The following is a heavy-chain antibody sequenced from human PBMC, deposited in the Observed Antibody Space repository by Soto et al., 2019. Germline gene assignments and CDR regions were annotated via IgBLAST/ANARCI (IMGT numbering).Heavy chain of an antibody. CDR2: ISYDGSNK. J-gene: IGHJ4*02. D-gene: IGHD6-19*01. Sequence: QVQLVESGGGVVQPGRSLRLSCAASGFTFSSYTMHWVRQAPGKGLEWVALISYDGSNKYYADSVKGRFTISRDNSENTLYLQRNSLGAEDTAVYYCARGAGIAVAGTSFDYWGQGTLVTVSS. V-gene: IGHV3-30-3*01. CDR3: ARGAGIAVAGTSFDY. CDR1: GFTFSSYT.